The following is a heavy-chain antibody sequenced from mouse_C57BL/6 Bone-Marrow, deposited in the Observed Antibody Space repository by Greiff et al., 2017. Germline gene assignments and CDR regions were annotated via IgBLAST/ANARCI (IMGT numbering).Heavy chain of an antibody. D-gene: IGHD1-1*02. CDR3: ARPMAFDD. V-gene: IGHV1-81*01. CDR1: GYTFTSYG. Sequence: VHLVESGAELARPGASVKLSCKASGYTFTSYGISWVKQRTGQGLEWIGEIYPRSGNTYYNEKFKGKATLTADKSSSTAYMELRSLTSEDSAVYFCARPMAFDDWGQGTTLTVSS. CDR2: IYPRSGNT. J-gene: IGHJ2*01.